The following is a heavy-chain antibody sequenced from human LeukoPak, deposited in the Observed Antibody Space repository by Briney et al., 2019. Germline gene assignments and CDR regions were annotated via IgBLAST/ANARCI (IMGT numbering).Heavy chain of an antibody. V-gene: IGHV3-23*01. D-gene: IGHD3-10*01. CDR2: ISGSGGST. CDR1: GFTFSSYA. CDR3: AKDSPTLLWFGELFDY. J-gene: IGHJ4*02. Sequence: GGSLRLSCAASGFTFSSYAMSWVRQAPGKGLEWVSAISGSGGSTYYADSVKGRFTISRDNSKNTLYLQMNSLRAEDTAVYYCAKDSPTLLWFGELFDYWGQGTLVTVSS.